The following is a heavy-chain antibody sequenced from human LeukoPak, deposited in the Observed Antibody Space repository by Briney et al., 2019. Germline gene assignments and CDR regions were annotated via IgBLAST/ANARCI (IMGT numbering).Heavy chain of an antibody. D-gene: IGHD4-17*01. V-gene: IGHV3-30*18. CDR2: ISYDGSNK. J-gene: IGHJ4*02. Sequence: QAGGSLSLSCAASGFTFSSYGMHWVRQAPGKGLEWVAVISYDGSNKYYADSVKGRFTISRDNSKNTLYLQMNSLRAEDTAVYYCAKSVESAVTTNPYFDFWGQGALVTVSS. CDR1: GFTFSSYG. CDR3: AKSVESAVTTNPYFDF.